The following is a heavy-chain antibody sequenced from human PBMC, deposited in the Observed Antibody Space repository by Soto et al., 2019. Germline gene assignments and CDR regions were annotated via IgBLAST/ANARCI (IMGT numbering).Heavy chain of an antibody. CDR1: GFTFSSCA. CDR3: ARAEWLFPLSLFDP. CDR2: ISGNGGST. V-gene: IGHV3-23*01. J-gene: IGHJ5*02. D-gene: IGHD3-3*01. Sequence: PGGSLRLSCAASGFTFSSCAMGWVRQAPGKGLEWVSGISGNGGSTYYADSVKGRFTISRDTSKNTLYLQMNSLRAEDTAVYYCARAEWLFPLSLFDPWGQGTLVTVSS.